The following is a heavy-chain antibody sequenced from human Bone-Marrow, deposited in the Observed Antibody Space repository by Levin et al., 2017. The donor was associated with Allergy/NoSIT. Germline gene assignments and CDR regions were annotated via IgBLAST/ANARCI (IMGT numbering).Heavy chain of an antibody. CDR1: GFTFSSYS. Sequence: GGSLRLSCAASGFTFSSYSMNWVRQAPGKGLEWVSSISSSSSYIYYADSVKGRFTISRDNAKNSLYLQMNSLRAEDTAVYYCARDWEAAAGYPDAFDIWGQGTMVTVSS. CDR2: ISSSSSYI. CDR3: ARDWEAAAGYPDAFDI. J-gene: IGHJ3*02. D-gene: IGHD6-13*01. V-gene: IGHV3-21*01.